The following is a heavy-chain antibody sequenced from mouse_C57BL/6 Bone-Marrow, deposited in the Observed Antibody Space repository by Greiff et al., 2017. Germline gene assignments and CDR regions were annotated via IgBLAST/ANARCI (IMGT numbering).Heavy chain of an antibody. CDR2: IDPSDSYT. CDR1: GYTFTSYW. V-gene: IGHV1-50*01. J-gene: IGHJ2*01. Sequence: QVQLQQPGAELVKPGASVKLSCKASGYTFTSYWMQWVKQRPGQGLEWIGEIDPSDSYTNYNQKFKGKATLTVDKSSSTAYMQLSSLTSEDSAVYYCARIYYFGYWGQGTTLTVSS. CDR3: ARIYYFGY.